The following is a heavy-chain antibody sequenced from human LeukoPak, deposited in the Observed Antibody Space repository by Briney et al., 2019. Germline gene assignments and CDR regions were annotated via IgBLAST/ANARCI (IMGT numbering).Heavy chain of an antibody. J-gene: IGHJ4*02. CDR1: GFTFSSYA. D-gene: IGHD2-21*01. Sequence: PGGSLRLSCAASGFTFSSYAMRWVRQAPGKGLEWVSGISDSGDSTYYADSVKGRFTISRDNSKNTLYLQMDSLRADDTAIYYCAKGGGGTLRIDFWGQGTLVTVSS. CDR2: ISDSGDST. V-gene: IGHV3-23*01. CDR3: AKGGGGTLRIDF.